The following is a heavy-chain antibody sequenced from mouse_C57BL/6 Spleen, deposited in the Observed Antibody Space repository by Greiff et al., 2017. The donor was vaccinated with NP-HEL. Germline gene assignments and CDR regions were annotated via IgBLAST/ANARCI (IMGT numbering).Heavy chain of an antibody. D-gene: IGHD2-3*01. J-gene: IGHJ3*01. CDR3: ARVHKGYYVSFAY. CDR1: GYSITSGYF. V-gene: IGHV3-6*01. CDR2: ISYDGSN. Sequence: EVQLQESGPGLVKPSQSLSLTCSVSGYSITSGYFWNWIRQFPANKLEWMGYISYDGSNNYNPSLKNRISITRNTSKNQLLLKLNSVTNEDAATYYCARVHKGYYVSFAYWGQGTLVTVSA.